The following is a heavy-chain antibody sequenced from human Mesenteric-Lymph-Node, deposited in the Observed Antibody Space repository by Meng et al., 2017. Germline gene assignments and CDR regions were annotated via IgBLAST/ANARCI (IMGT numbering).Heavy chain of an antibody. Sequence: LSLTCAASGFTFNSYAMNWIRQAPGKGLEWVSAISGLGDSTYYADSVTGRFSISRDNSKNTLYLQMNSLRAEDTAVYYCAKRADSTLRFHGMDVWGRGNRVNVAS. CDR1: GFTFNSYA. V-gene: IGHV3-23*01. CDR2: ISGLGDST. J-gene: IGHJ6*02. CDR3: AKRADSTLRFHGMDV. D-gene: IGHD2-15*01.